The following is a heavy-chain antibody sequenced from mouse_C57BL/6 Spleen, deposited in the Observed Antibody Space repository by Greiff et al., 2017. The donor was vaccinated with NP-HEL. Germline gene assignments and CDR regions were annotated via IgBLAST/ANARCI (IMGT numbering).Heavy chain of an antibody. CDR1: GYAFSSSW. CDR2: IYPGDGDT. V-gene: IGHV1-82*01. CDR3: ARSLYGSSSFAY. Sequence: QVQLQQSGPELVKPGASVKISCKASGYAFSSSWMNWVKQRPGKGLEWIGRIYPGDGDTNYNGKFKGKATLTADKSSSTAYMQLSSLTSEDSAVYFCARSLYGSSSFAYWGQGTLVTVSA. J-gene: IGHJ3*01. D-gene: IGHD1-1*01.